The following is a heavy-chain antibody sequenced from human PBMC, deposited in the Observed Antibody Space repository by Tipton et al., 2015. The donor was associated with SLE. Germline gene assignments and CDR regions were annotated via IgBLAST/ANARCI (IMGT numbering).Heavy chain of an antibody. V-gene: IGHV4-34*01. J-gene: IGHJ4*02. CDR1: GGSFSGYY. CDR3: ARQLYSSSGFFDS. CDR2: IYYSGNT. Sequence: TLSLTCAVYGGSFSGYYWSWIRQPPGKGLEWIGNIYYSGNTYYNPSLKSRVTISTDTSKNQFSLRLNSVAAADTATYYCARQLYSSSGFFDSWGQGTLVTVSS. D-gene: IGHD6-6*01.